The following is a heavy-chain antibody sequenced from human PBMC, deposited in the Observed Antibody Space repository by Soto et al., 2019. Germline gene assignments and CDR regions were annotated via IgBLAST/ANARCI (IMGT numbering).Heavy chain of an antibody. J-gene: IGHJ4*02. CDR2: INDSGST. V-gene: IGHV4-31*03. CDR1: GGSIRSAGHY. Sequence: SETLSLTCTVSGGSIRSAGHYWSWIRQHPGKGLEWIGYINDSGSTFYNPSLRSRLNISVDTSENQFSLRLTSVTAEDTAMYYCARVAYWGPGTQVTVSS. CDR3: ARVAY.